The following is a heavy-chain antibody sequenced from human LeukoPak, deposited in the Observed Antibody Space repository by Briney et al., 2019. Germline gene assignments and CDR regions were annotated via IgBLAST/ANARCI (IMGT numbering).Heavy chain of an antibody. Sequence: GESLKISCKGSGYSFTRYWIGWVRPLPGKGLEWMGIIFPGDSDTRYSPSFQGQVTISADKSITTAYLQWSSLKASDTAMYYCARQPSTVTTPDYWGQGTLVTVSS. CDR1: GYSFTRYW. J-gene: IGHJ4*02. CDR2: IFPGDSDT. D-gene: IGHD4-17*01. V-gene: IGHV5-51*01. CDR3: ARQPSTVTTPDY.